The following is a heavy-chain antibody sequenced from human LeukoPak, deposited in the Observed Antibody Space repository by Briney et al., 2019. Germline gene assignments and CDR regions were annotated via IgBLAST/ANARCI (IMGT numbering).Heavy chain of an antibody. D-gene: IGHD2-8*01. CDR2: ISGSGSHI. CDR3: GRDLCNGGFDY. J-gene: IGHJ4*02. CDR1: GFTFRDYY. V-gene: IGHV3-11*01. Sequence: GGSLRLSCAASGFTFRDYYMNWIRQAPGKGLEWVSYISGSGSHISYADSVKGRFTISSDNAKNSLFLQMNSLRAEDTALYYCGRDLCNGGFDYWGQGTLVTFSS.